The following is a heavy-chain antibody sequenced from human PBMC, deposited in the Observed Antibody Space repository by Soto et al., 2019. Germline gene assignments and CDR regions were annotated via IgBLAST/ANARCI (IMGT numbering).Heavy chain of an antibody. Sequence: GASVKVSCKASGYTFTSYGISWVRQAPGQGLEWKGWISAYNGNTNYAQKLQGRVTMTTDTSTSTAYMELISLRSDDTAVYYCASSLGYYDSSGYYYNYWGQGTLVTVSS. D-gene: IGHD3-22*01. J-gene: IGHJ4*02. CDR1: GYTFTSYG. V-gene: IGHV1-18*04. CDR2: ISAYNGNT. CDR3: ASSLGYYDSSGYYYNY.